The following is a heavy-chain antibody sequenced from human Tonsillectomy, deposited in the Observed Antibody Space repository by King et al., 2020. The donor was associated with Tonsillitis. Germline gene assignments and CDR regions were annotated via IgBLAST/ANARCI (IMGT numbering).Heavy chain of an antibody. Sequence: VQLVESGGGVVQPGRSLKLSCAASGFTFSSFAIHWLRQAPGKGLEWVAVISDDGNNKYYADSVKGRFTISRDNSKNMLYLRLNSLRAEDTAVYFCARVREGDYVPASFDIWGQGTMVSVSS. CDR3: ARVREGDYVPASFDI. V-gene: IGHV3-30*04. CDR2: ISDDGNNK. J-gene: IGHJ3*02. D-gene: IGHD4-17*01. CDR1: GFTFSSFA.